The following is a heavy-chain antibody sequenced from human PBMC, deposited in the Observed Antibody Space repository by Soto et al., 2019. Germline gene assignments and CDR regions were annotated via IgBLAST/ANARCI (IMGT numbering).Heavy chain of an antibody. J-gene: IGHJ4*02. V-gene: IGHV3-30*03. CDR2: ISYDGSNK. CDR3: LGYSSSWYEENY. D-gene: IGHD6-13*01. Sequence: QVQLVESGGGVVQPGRSLRLSCAASGFTFSSYGMHWVRQAPGKGLEWVAVISYDGSNKYYADSVKGRFTISRENSKNTLYLQMNSLRAEDTAVYYCLGYSSSWYEENYWGQGTLVTVSS. CDR1: GFTFSSYG.